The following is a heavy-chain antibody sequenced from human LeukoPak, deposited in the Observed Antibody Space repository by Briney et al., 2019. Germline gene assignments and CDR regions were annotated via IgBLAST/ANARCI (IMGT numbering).Heavy chain of an antibody. CDR1: GFTFSSYA. CDR3: ARGPAKWELGLDY. D-gene: IGHD1-26*01. J-gene: IGHJ4*02. CDR2: TSYDGSN. V-gene: IGHV3-30*14. Sequence: GGSLRLSCAASGFTFSSYAMHWVRQAPGKGLEWVGVTSYDGSNYYADSVKGRFTISRENAKNSLYLQMNSLRAGDTAVYYCARGPAKWELGLDYWGQGTLVTVSS.